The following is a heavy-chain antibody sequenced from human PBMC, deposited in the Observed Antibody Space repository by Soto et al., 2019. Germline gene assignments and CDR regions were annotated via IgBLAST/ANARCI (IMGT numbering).Heavy chain of an antibody. CDR1: GYTLTELS. CDR2: FDPEDGET. Sequence: GASVKVSCKVSGYTLTELSMHWVRQAPGKGLEWMGGFDPEDGETIYAQKFQGRVTMTEDTSTDTAYMELNSLRSEDTAVYYCAIQPGIAVAGTGRAIDYWGQGTLVTVSS. D-gene: IGHD6-19*01. CDR3: AIQPGIAVAGTGRAIDY. J-gene: IGHJ4*02. V-gene: IGHV1-24*01.